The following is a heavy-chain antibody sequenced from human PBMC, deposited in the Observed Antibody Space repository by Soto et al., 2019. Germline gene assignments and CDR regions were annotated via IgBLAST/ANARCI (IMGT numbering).Heavy chain of an antibody. CDR3: ARKNHQQPDSYYYYGMDV. CDR1: GFTFSSYA. V-gene: IGHV3-30-3*01. CDR2: ISYDGSNK. D-gene: IGHD6-13*01. J-gene: IGHJ6*02. Sequence: GGSLRLSXAASGFTFSSYAMHWVRQAPGKGLEWVAVISYDGSNKYYADSVKGRFTISRDNSKNTLYLQMNSLRAEDTAVYYCARKNHQQPDSYYYYGMDVWGQGTTVTVSS.